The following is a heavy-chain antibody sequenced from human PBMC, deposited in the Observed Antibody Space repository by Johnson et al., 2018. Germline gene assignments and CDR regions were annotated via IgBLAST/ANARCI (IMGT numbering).Heavy chain of an antibody. V-gene: IGHV5-51*01. J-gene: IGHJ2*01. D-gene: IGHD2-15*01. Sequence: VHLVQSGAEVKNPGESLKISFKGSGYSFTSYWIGWVRQMPGKGLEWMGIIYPGDSDTRYSPSFQGQITFSADNSISTAYLQWSSLKASDTAIYYCARQACSGSTCYLTRYFDLWGRGTLVTVSS. CDR3: ARQACSGSTCYLTRYFDL. CDR1: GYSFTSYW. CDR2: IYPGDSDT.